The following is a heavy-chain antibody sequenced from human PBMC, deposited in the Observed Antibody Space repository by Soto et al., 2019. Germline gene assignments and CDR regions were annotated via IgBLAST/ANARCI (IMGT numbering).Heavy chain of an antibody. Sequence: QVQLVQSGAEVKKPGASVKVSCKASGYTFTSYGISWVRQAPGQGLEWMGWISAYNGNTNYAQKLQGRVTMTTDTSTSTAYMELWSLRSDDTAVYYCARTVVLLPTAPFPLFDPWGQGTLVTVSS. J-gene: IGHJ5*02. CDR2: ISAYNGNT. CDR3: ARTVVLLPTAPFPLFDP. D-gene: IGHD1-26*01. CDR1: GYTFTSYG. V-gene: IGHV1-18*04.